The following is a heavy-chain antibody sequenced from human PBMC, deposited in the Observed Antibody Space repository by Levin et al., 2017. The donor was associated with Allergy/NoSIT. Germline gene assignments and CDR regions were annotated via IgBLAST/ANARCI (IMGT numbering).Heavy chain of an antibody. CDR1: GYDFTRYW. V-gene: IGHV5-10-1*01. CDR2: IDPSDSET. Sequence: LGESLKISCKGSGYDFTRYWITWVRQVPGKGLEWMGRIDPSDSETNYGPSFQGHVTISVDGSISTAYLQWSSLRASDTAMYYCARRLREAAGSDYWGQGTLVTVSS. J-gene: IGHJ4*02. CDR3: ARRLREAAGSDY. D-gene: IGHD6-25*01.